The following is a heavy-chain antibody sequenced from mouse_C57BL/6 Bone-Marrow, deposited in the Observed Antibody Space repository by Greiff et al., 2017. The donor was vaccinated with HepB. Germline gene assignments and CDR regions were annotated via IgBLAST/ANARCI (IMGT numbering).Heavy chain of an antibody. D-gene: IGHD1-1*01. CDR3: ARHYGSEAWFAY. CDR1: GYTFTDYN. V-gene: IGHV1-18*01. CDR2: INPNNGGT. J-gene: IGHJ3*01. Sequence: VQLKESGPELVKPGASVKIPCKASGYTFTDYNMDWVKQSHGKSLEWIGDINPNNGGTIYNQKFKGKATLTVDKSSSTAYMELRSLTSEDTAVYYCARHYGSEAWFAYWGQGTLVTVSA.